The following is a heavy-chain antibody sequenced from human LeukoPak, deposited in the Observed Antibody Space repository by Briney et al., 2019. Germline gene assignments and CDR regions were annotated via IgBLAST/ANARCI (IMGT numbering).Heavy chain of an antibody. D-gene: IGHD6-13*01. V-gene: IGHV4-4*07. CDR1: GGSISSYY. Sequence: SETLSLTCTVSGGSISSYYWSWIRQPAGKGLEWIGRIYTSGSTNYNPSLKSRVTMSVDTSKNQFSLKLSSVTAADTAVYYCARHPGYSSSWSRDFDYWGQGTLVTVSS. CDR2: IYTSGST. CDR3: ARHPGYSSSWSRDFDY. J-gene: IGHJ4*02.